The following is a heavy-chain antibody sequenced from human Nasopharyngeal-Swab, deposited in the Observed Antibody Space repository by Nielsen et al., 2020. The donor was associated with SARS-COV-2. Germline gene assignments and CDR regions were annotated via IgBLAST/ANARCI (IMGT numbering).Heavy chain of an antibody. Sequence: SETLSLTCGVYGGSVSGSSWSWIRQPPWRGLEWIGDLTHDGSTTYNASFRGRSAITSDRSSNQVSLRVNSMTAADSALYFCARGGLSYYYYPLDVWGQGTTVTVSS. J-gene: IGHJ6*02. CDR1: GGSVSGSS. CDR2: LTHDGST. D-gene: IGHD2-21*01. V-gene: IGHV4-34*01. CDR3: ARGGLSYYYYPLDV.